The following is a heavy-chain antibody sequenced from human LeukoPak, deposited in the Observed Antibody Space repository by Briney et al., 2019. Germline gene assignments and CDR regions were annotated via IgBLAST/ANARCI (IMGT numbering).Heavy chain of an antibody. CDR1: GFTFSSYA. CDR2: ISASGGSA. CDR3: AKGYCSSTTCYSGLFDY. D-gene: IGHD2-2*01. V-gene: IGHV3-23*01. J-gene: IGHJ4*02. Sequence: PGGSLRLSCAASGFTFSSYAISWVRQAPGKGLEWVSSISASGGSAYSADSVKGRFSISRDNSKNTLYLQMNSLRAEDTAVYYCAKGYCSSTTCYSGLFDYWGQGTLVTVSS.